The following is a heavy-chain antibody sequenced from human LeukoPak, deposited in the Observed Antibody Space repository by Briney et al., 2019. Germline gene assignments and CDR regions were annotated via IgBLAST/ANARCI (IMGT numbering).Heavy chain of an antibody. D-gene: IGHD3-10*01. CDR3: TTDRDVVWFGELLDY. CDR2: IKSKTDGGTT. J-gene: IGHJ4*02. Sequence: GGSLRLSCAASGFTFSNAWMSWVRQAPGKGLEWVGRIKSKTDGGTTDYAAPVKGRFTISRDDSKNTLYLQMNSLKTEDTAVYYCTTDRDVVWFGELLDYWGQGTLVTVSS. CDR1: GFTFSNAW. V-gene: IGHV3-15*01.